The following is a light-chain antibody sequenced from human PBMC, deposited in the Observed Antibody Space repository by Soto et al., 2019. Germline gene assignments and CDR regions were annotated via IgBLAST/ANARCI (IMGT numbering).Light chain of an antibody. V-gene: IGKV1-39*01. CDR3: QESYSTPWT. Sequence: DIQMTQSPSSLSASVGDRVTITCRASQSISSYLNWYQQKPGKAPKLLIYAASSLQSGVPSRFSGSGSGTDFTLTISSLQTEDFGTYYCQESYSTPWTFGQGTKVEIK. CDR1: QSISSY. J-gene: IGKJ1*01. CDR2: AAS.